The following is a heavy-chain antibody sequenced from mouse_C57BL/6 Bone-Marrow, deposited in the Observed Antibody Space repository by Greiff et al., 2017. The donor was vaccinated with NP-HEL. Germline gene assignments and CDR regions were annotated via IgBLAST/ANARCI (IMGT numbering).Heavy chain of an antibody. J-gene: IGHJ3*01. CDR1: GFNIKDDY. Sequence: EVQLQQSGAELVRPGASVKLSCTASGFNIKDDYMHWVKQRPEQGLEWIGWIDPDNGDTEYASKFQGKAPITADTSSNTAYLQLSSLTSEDTAVYYCTTVITTVVASTRFAYWGQGTLVTVSA. D-gene: IGHD1-1*01. CDR3: TTVITTVVASTRFAY. CDR2: IDPDNGDT. V-gene: IGHV14-4*01.